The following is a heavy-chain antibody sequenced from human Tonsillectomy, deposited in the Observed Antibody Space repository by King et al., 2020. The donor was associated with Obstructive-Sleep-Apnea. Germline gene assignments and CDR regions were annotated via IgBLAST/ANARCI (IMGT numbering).Heavy chain of an antibody. V-gene: IGHV1-46*01. CDR1: GYIFTSYY. Sequence: QLVQSGAEVKKPGASVTISCKASGYIFTSYYIHWVRQAPGQGLEWMGMINPSDGSTKYARKFQGRVTLTRDTSTSTVDMELSSLRSEDTAVFYCARGSCSGGTCDSQVCDHWGQGTLVTVAS. CDR3: ARGSCSGGTCDSQVCDH. D-gene: IGHD2-15*01. J-gene: IGHJ4*02. CDR2: INPSDGST.